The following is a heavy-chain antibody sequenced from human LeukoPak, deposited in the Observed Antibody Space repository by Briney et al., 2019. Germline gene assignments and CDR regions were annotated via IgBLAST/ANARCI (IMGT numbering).Heavy chain of an antibody. Sequence: SETLSLTCTVSGGSMSSYYWSWIRQPPGEGLQWIGYINYSGSTTYNPSLRSRVTMSIDTSKNQFSLKLTSVTAADTAVYHCARGANYGDYGLDAFDVWGQGTMVTVSS. CDR2: INYSGST. CDR3: ARGANYGDYGLDAFDV. D-gene: IGHD4-17*01. J-gene: IGHJ3*01. CDR1: GGSMSSYY. V-gene: IGHV4-59*01.